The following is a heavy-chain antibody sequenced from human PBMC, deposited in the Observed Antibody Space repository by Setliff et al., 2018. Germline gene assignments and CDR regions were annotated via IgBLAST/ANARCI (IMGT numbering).Heavy chain of an antibody. CDR2: IIPLFGTS. V-gene: IGHV1-69*13. Sequence: SVKVSCKTAGGSFSSFAFSWVRQAPGQGLAWMGRIIPLFGTSSYAQEFQGRVTLSADESTTTAYLELRSLTSDDTAVYFCARDYEISATGGPHGLDYWGQGALVTVSS. CDR3: ARDYEISATGGPHGLDY. CDR1: GGSFSSFA. D-gene: IGHD2-8*02. J-gene: IGHJ4*02.